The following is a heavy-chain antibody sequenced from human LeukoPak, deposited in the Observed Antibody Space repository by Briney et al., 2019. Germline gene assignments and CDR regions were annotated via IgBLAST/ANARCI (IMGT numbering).Heavy chain of an antibody. CDR1: GYSLSSGYY. D-gene: IGHD4-23*01. CDR3: SRLKRSPGGGNESHFDY. V-gene: IGHV4-38-2*01. CDR2: IYHSGST. J-gene: IGHJ4*02. Sequence: SETPSLTCAVSGYSLSSGYYWGWIRQPPGKGLEWIGSIYHSGSTYYNPALKSRVTISVDTSQNQFSLKLSSVTTARAAMNYCSRLKRSPGGGNESHFDYWGQGTLVTVSS.